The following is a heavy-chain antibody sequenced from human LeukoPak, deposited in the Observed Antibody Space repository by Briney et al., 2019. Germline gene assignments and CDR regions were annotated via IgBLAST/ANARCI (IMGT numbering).Heavy chain of an antibody. V-gene: IGHV1-2*02. CDR3: ARGKLRYFDWLSEANEPLDFDY. J-gene: IGHJ4*02. D-gene: IGHD3-9*01. CDR2: INPNSGGT. CDR1: GYTFTGYY. Sequence: ASVKVSCKASGYTFTGYYMHWVRQAPGQGLEWMGWINPNSGGTNYAQKFQGRVTMTRDTSISTAYMELSRLRPGDTAVYYCARGKLRYFDWLSEANEPLDFDYWGQGTLVTVSS.